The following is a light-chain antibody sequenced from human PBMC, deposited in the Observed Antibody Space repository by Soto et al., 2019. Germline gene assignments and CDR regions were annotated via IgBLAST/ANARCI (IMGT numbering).Light chain of an antibody. CDR2: GVS. CDR3: CSYVDTDTWV. Sequence: QSVLTQPASVSGSPGQSITISCTGTSGDIGSYNRVSWYQQYPGKAPKLMISGVSERPSGVPDRFSGSKSGNTASLTISGLQAEDEADYYCCSYVDTDTWVFGAGTKVTVL. J-gene: IGLJ3*02. CDR1: SGDIGSYNR. V-gene: IGLV2-11*01.